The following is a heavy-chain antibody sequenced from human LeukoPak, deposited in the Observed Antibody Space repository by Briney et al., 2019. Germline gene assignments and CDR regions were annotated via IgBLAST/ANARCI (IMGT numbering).Heavy chain of an antibody. V-gene: IGHV3-11*04. CDR2: INSKGDNI. Sequence: GGCLRLSCVGSGFTFSDHFMSWIRQVPGKEPDINSKGDNILYKDSVKGRFTISRDNAENSLYLQMNSLKAEDTAVYYCATSRVFDYWGQGALVIVSS. CDR1: GFTFSDHF. CDR3: ATSRVFDY. J-gene: IGHJ4*02.